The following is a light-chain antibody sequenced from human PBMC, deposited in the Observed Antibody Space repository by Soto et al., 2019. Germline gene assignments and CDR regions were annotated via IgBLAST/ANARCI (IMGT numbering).Light chain of an antibody. CDR2: GNS. Sequence: QSVLTQPPSVSGAPGQRVTISCTGSSSNIGAGYDVHWYQQLPGTAPKLLIYGNSNRPSGVPDRFSGPKSGTSASLAITGLQAEDEADYYCQSYDSSLSGVGFGGGTKLTVL. CDR3: QSYDSSLSGVG. CDR1: SSNIGAGYD. V-gene: IGLV1-40*01. J-gene: IGLJ2*01.